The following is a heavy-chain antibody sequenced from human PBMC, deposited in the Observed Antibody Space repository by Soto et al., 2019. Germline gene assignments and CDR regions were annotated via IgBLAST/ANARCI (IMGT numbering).Heavy chain of an antibody. CDR2: IDPSDSYT. V-gene: IGHV5-10-1*01. J-gene: IGHJ6*02. CDR1: GYSFTSYW. D-gene: IGHD2-2*01. CDR3: ARHPSHCSSTSCLLGSYYYYYGMDV. Sequence: GESLKISCNGSGYSFTSYWISWVGQMPWKGLEWMGRIDPSDSYTNYSPSFQGHVTISADKSISTAYLQWSSLKASDTAMYYCARHPSHCSSTSCLLGSYYYYYGMDVWGQGTTVTVSS.